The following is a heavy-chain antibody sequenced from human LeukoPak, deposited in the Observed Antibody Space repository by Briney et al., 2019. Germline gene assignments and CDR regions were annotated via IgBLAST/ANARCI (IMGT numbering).Heavy chain of an antibody. CDR2: IRYDGNNK. Sequence: PGGSLRLSCAASGFTFRSYGMDWVRQAPGKGLEWVAFIRYDGNNKDYADSVKGRFTISRDNSKNTLYLQMNSLRAEDTAVYYCAKGYGDLVAFDIWGQGTMVTVSS. CDR1: GFTFRSYG. D-gene: IGHD4-17*01. V-gene: IGHV3-30*02. J-gene: IGHJ3*02. CDR3: AKGYGDLVAFDI.